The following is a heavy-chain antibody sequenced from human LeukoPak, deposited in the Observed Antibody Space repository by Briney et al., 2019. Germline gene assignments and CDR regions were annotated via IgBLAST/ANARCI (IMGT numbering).Heavy chain of an antibody. CDR1: GYTFTSYG. J-gene: IGHJ6*02. Sequence: GASVKVSCKASGYTFTSYGISWVRQAPGQGLEWMGWISAYNGNTDYAQKLQGRVTMTTDTSTSTAYMELRSLRSDDTAVYYCARAYYDILTGPMAGYYYYGMDVWGHGTTVTISS. D-gene: IGHD3-9*01. CDR2: ISAYNGNT. CDR3: ARAYYDILTGPMAGYYYYGMDV. V-gene: IGHV1-18*01.